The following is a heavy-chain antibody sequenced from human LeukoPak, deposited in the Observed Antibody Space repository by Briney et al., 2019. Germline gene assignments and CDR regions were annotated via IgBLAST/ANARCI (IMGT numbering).Heavy chain of an antibody. CDR2: INPNSGGT. CDR3: ARERGIAVAGDAFDI. D-gene: IGHD6-19*01. V-gene: IGHV1-2*02. J-gene: IGHJ3*02. Sequence: ASVKVSCKASGYTFTGYYMHWVRQAPGQGLEWMGWINPNSGGTNYAQKFQGRVTMTRDTSISTAYMELSRLRSDDTAVYYCARERGIAVAGDAFDIWGQGTMVTVSS. CDR1: GYTFTGYY.